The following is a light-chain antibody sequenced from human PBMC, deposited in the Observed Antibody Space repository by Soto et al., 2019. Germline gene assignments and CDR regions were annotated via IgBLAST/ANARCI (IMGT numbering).Light chain of an antibody. CDR1: SSDVGGYNY. Sequence: SVLTQPASVSGSPGQSITISCTGTSSDVGGYNYVSWYQQHPGKAPKLTIYDVSNRPSGVSNRFSGSKSGNTASLTISGLQAEDEADYYCSSYTSSSTGVFGTGTKVTVL. J-gene: IGLJ1*01. V-gene: IGLV2-14*01. CDR2: DVS. CDR3: SSYTSSSTGV.